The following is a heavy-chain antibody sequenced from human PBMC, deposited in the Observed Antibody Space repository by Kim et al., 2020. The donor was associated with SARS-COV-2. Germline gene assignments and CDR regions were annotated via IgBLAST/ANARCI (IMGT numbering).Heavy chain of an antibody. CDR3: ARDRQKLPCLYFDH. V-gene: IGHV3-9*01. Sequence: GGSLRLSCAASGFTFSDFTMHWVRQAPGKGLEWVSTITWNSASVDYADSVEGRFTMSRDNAKNSVYLQMNRLTTEDTAFYYCARDRQKLPCLYFDHWGQGALVPVPS. CDR1: GFTFSDFT. J-gene: IGHJ4*02. CDR2: ITWNSASV. D-gene: IGHD1-1*01.